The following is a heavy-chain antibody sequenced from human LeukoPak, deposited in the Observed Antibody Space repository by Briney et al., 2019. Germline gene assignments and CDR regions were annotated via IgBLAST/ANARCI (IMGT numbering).Heavy chain of an antibody. CDR1: GFTFTGYE. CDR3: ARDGPGYSFDY. D-gene: IGHD5-18*01. J-gene: IGHJ4*02. Sequence: PGGSLRLSCAASGFTFTGYEMHWVRQAPGKGLEWVSSISTSGSTKYYADSLKGRFTISRDNAKNSLYLQMNSLSAEDTAVYYCARDGPGYSFDYWGQGTLVTVSS. CDR2: ISTSGSTK. V-gene: IGHV3-48*03.